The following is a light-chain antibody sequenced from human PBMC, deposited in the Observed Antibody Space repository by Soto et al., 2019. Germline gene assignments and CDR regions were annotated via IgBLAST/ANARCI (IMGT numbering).Light chain of an antibody. Sequence: DIQMTQSPSSLSASVGDRVTIICRASQSINNYLSWYQQKPGKAPKLLIYDSSTLRNGVPSRFSGSGSGTDFTLTISSLQPEDFATYYCQQSYNAPRPFGQATKLEIE. CDR1: QSINNY. CDR2: DSS. J-gene: IGKJ2*01. CDR3: QQSYNAPRP. V-gene: IGKV1-39*01.